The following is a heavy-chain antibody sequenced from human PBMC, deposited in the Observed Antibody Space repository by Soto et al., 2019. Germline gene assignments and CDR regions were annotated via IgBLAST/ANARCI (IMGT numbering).Heavy chain of an antibody. V-gene: IGHV1-18*01. D-gene: IGHD1-26*01. CDR1: GYTFTSYG. J-gene: IGHJ6*02. CDR3: ARRRGSAIVGATRPYYYYYYGMDV. CDR2: ISAYNGNT. Sequence: ASVKVSCKASGYTFTSYGISWVRQAPGQGLEWMGWISAYNGNTNYAQKLQGRVTMTTDTSTSTAYMELRSLRSDDTAVYYCARRRGSAIVGATRPYYYYYYGMDVWGQGTTVTVSS.